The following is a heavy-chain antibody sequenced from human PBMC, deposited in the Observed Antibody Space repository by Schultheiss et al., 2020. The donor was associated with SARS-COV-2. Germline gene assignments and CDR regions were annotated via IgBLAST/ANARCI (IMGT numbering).Heavy chain of an antibody. D-gene: IGHD3-22*01. J-gene: IGHJ4*02. CDR3: ARDISIAYYYDSSGFGNFDY. CDR2: IWYDGSNK. CDR1: GFTFSSYS. V-gene: IGHV3-33*08. Sequence: GGSLRLSCAASGFTFSSYSMNWVRQAPGKGLEWVAVIWYDGSNKYYADSVKGRFTISRDNSKNTLYLQMSSLRAEDTAVYYCARDISIAYYYDSSGFGNFDYWGQGTLVTVSS.